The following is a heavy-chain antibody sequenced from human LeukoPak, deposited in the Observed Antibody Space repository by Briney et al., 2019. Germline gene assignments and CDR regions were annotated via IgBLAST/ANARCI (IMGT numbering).Heavy chain of an antibody. CDR3: SLFGTRGYCSSTSCYPDP. CDR2: IIPVFGTA. CDR1: GGTFSSYA. Sequence: SVKVSCKASGGTFSSYAISWVRQAPGQGLEWMGGIIPVFGTANYAQKFQGRVTITADESTSTAYMELSSLRSEDTAVYYCSLFGTRGYCSSTSCYPDPWGQGTLVTVSS. J-gene: IGHJ5*02. V-gene: IGHV1-69*01. D-gene: IGHD2-2*01.